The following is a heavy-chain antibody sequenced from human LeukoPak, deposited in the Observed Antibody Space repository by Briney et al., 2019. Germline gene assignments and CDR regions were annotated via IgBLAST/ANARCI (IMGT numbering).Heavy chain of an antibody. D-gene: IGHD3-22*01. CDR1: GGSISGYY. J-gene: IGHJ4*02. CDR2: IYYSVSA. Sequence: SETLSLTCTVSGGSISGYYWSWIRRPPGKGLEWIGHIYYSVSADYNASLKSRATMFVDTSKNEFSLTLGSVTAADTAVYYCARVGDSSGYAVLDSWGPGTLVTVSS. V-gene: IGHV4-59*01. CDR3: ARVGDSSGYAVLDS.